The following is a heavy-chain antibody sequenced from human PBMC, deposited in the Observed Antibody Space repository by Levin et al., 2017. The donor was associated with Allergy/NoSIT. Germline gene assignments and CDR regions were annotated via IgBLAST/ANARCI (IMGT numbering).Heavy chain of an antibody. J-gene: IGHJ3*02. CDR1: GGTFSSYG. V-gene: IGHV1-69*13. Sequence: SVKVSCKASGGTFSSYGFSWVRQAPGQGLEWMGGIMPLFGKPNYAQRFQGRVSITADESTTTVYLDVRSLRSEDTAIYYCARAGNLPVTMFGGESWHDAFDIWGQGTLVTVSS. D-gene: IGHD3-3*01. CDR2: IMPLFGKP. CDR3: ARAGNLPVTMFGGESWHDAFDI.